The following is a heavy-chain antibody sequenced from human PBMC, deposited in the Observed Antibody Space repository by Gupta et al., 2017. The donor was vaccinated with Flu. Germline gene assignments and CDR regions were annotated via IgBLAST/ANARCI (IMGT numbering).Heavy chain of an antibody. Sequence: EAHLEESGGGLVQPGKSLRLSCVASGYNFGDFAMHWVRQVPGQGLEWVSGISWNSANIGYADSVKGRFTISRDDAKNSLHLEMNSLRPEDTALYYCTKDVGADPSGGFSYYGLEVWGRGTMVNVSS. V-gene: IGHV3-9*01. CDR3: TKDVGADPSGGFSYYGLEV. CDR2: ISWNSANI. D-gene: IGHD3-3*01. J-gene: IGHJ6*02. CDR1: GYNFGDFA.